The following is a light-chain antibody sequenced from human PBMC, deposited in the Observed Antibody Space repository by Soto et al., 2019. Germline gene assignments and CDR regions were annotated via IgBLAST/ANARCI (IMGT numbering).Light chain of an antibody. V-gene: IGLV1-47*01. Sequence: QSVLTQPPSASGTPGQRVTISCSGSSSSIGTNYVYWYQQLPGTAPKLLIYKNNQRPSGVPDRFSGSKSGTSASLAISGLRSEDEGDYHCASWDDSLSGYVFGTGTKVTVL. CDR2: KNN. CDR1: SSSIGTNY. CDR3: ASWDDSLSGYV. J-gene: IGLJ1*01.